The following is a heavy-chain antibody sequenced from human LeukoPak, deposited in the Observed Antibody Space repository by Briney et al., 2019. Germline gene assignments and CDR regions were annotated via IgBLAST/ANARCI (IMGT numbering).Heavy chain of an antibody. D-gene: IGHD6-19*01. V-gene: IGHV3-30-3*01. CDR1: GFTFSSYA. Sequence: GRSLRLSCAASGFTFSSYAMHWVRQAPGKGLEWVAVISYDGSNKYYADSVKGRFTISRDNSKNTLYLQMNSLRAEDTAVYYCARDLDGYSSGWYEGSDYWGQGTLVTVSS. J-gene: IGHJ4*02. CDR3: ARDLDGYSSGWYEGSDY. CDR2: ISYDGSNK.